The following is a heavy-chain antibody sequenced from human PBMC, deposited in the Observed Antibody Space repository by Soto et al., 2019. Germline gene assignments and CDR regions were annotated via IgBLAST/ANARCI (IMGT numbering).Heavy chain of an antibody. CDR1: GFAFSTFD. V-gene: IGHV3-30-3*01. J-gene: IGHJ4*02. D-gene: IGHD5-18*01. Sequence: QVQLVESGGGVVQPGRSLRLSCAASGFAFSTFDMNWVRQAPGKGLEWVALISYDGSKIYYGDSVKGRFTISRDNSKNTLYLQMNSLRAEDTAVYYCASVRYSYGVYSDIWGQGNLVSVSS. CDR2: ISYDGSKI. CDR3: ASVRYSYGVYSDI.